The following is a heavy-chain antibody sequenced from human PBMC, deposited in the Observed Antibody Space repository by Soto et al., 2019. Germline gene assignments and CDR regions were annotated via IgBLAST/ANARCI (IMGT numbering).Heavy chain of an antibody. V-gene: IGHV4-59*08. CDR3: ATHQYDYGDPGAFDI. D-gene: IGHD4-17*01. CDR1: GGSISSYY. Sequence: QVQLQESGPGLVKPSETLSLTCTVPGGSISSYYWGWIRQPPGKGLEWLGYIYYSGSTNYNPSLKSRVTISVDTSKNQCSLKLSSVTAADTAVYYCATHQYDYGDPGAFDIWVQGTMVTVSS. CDR2: IYYSGST. J-gene: IGHJ3*02.